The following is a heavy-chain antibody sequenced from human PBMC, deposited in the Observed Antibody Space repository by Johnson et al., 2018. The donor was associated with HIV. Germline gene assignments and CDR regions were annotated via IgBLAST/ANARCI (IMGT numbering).Heavy chain of an antibody. D-gene: IGHD2-15*01. Sequence: QVQVVESGGGLVQPGGSLRLSCAASGFSFSSYGFHWVRQAPGKGLAWVAFIRSDGSGKYYADSVKGRFTISRDNSKNTLYLQMNSLRAEDTAVYYCAKSSRRDIDKDDAFDIWGQGTMVTVSS. V-gene: IGHV3-30*02. CDR3: AKSSRRDIDKDDAFDI. J-gene: IGHJ3*02. CDR1: GFSFSSYG. CDR2: IRSDGSGK.